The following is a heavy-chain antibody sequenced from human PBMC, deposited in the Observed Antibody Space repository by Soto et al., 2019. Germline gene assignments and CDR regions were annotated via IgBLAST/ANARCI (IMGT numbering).Heavy chain of an antibody. CDR3: ARLIPIYNFWGQFDP. CDR1: GYNFANYW. CDR2: IYPGDSDT. J-gene: IGHJ5*02. V-gene: IGHV5-51*01. D-gene: IGHD3-3*01. Sequence: PGESLKISCQATGYNFANYWIAWVRQMPGKGLEWMGIIYPGDSDTRYSPSFQGQVTFSADKSITTAYLQWAGLKASDTAMYYCARLIPIYNFWGQFDPWGQGTLVTVSS.